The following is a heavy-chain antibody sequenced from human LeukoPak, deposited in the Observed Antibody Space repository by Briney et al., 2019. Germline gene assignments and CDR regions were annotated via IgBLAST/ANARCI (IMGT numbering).Heavy chain of an antibody. Sequence: PSETLSLTCTVSGGSMSSYYWSWIRQPAGKGLEWIGRIYTSGSTNYNPSLKSRVTMSVDTSKNQFSLNLSYVTAADTAVYYCAAFRQWLVILDYWGQGTLVTVSS. J-gene: IGHJ4*02. CDR3: AAFRQWLVILDY. D-gene: IGHD6-19*01. V-gene: IGHV4-4*07. CDR2: IYTSGST. CDR1: GGSMSSYY.